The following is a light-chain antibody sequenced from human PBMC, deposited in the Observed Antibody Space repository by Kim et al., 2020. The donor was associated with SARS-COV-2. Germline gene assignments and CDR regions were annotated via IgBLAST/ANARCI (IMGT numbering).Light chain of an antibody. Sequence: PSVGNKVTIPCRASQTIVNFLAWVQQKPGMVPQLLIYSASTLHSGVPSRFSGSGSGTHFTLTISSLQPEDVATYYCQGYNSVPQAFGQGTKVDIK. CDR2: SAS. J-gene: IGKJ1*01. V-gene: IGKV1-27*01. CDR3: QGYNSVPQA. CDR1: QTIVNF.